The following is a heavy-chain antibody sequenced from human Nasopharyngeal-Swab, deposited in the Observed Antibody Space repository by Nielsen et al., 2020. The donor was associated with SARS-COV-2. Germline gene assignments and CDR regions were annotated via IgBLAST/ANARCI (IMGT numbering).Heavy chain of an antibody. J-gene: IGHJ4*02. CDR2: IWYDGSNK. CDR3: ARELSSWPFDY. CDR1: GFTFSSYG. V-gene: IGHV3-33*08. Sequence: GESLNISCAASGFTFSSYGMHWVRQAPGKGLEWVAVIWYDGSNKYYADSVKGRFTISRDNSKNTLYLQMNSLRAEATAVYYCARELSSWPFDYWGQGTLVTVSS. D-gene: IGHD6-13*01.